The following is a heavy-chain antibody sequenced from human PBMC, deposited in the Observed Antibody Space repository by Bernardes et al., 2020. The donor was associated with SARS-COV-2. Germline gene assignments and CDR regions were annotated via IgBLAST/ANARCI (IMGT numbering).Heavy chain of an antibody. CDR3: ARDFPLRFLGGFDP. CDR1: GGSISSYY. J-gene: IGHJ5*02. D-gene: IGHD3-3*01. Sequence: SKTLSVTCTVSGGSISSYYWSWIRQPAGKGLEWIGRIYTSGSTNYNPSLKSRVTMSVDTSKNQFSLKLSSVTAADTAVYYCARDFPLRFLGGFDPWGQGTLVTVSS. CDR2: IYTSGST. V-gene: IGHV4-4*07.